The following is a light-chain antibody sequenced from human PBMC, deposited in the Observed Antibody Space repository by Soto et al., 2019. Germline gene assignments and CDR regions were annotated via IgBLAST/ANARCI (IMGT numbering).Light chain of an antibody. CDR2: EAS. CDR1: RSDVGGYNY. V-gene: IGLV2-14*01. J-gene: IGLJ1*01. Sequence: QSALTQPASVSGSPGQSITISCAGTRSDVGGYNYVSWYQQHPGKAPKLMIYEASNRPSGVSTRFSGSKSGSTASLTISGLQAEDEADYYCISYTSDSTFVFGTGTKLTVL. CDR3: ISYTSDSTFV.